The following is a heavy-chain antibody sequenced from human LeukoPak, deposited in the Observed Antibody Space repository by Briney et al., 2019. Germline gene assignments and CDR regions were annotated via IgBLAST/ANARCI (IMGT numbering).Heavy chain of an antibody. J-gene: IGHJ3*02. V-gene: IGHV4-59*01. CDR2: TYYSGST. CDR3: ARVRGVGAFDI. D-gene: IGHD3-10*01. Sequence: SETLSLTCTVSGGSISGYYWSWIRQPPGKGLEWIGYTYYSGSTNYNPSLKSRVTISVDTSKNQFSLKLSSVTAADTAVYYCARVRGVGAFDIWGQGTMVTVSS. CDR1: GGSISGYY.